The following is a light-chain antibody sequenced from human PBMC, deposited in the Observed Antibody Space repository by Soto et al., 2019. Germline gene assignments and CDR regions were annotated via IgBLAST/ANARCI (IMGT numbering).Light chain of an antibody. Sequence: EFVLTQSPATLSLSPGERATVSCRASQSVSNYLGWYQQKPGQAPRLLIYDASNRATGIPARFSGSGSGTDFTLTISSLEPEDFAVYYCQHGGTFGQGIRLEIK. V-gene: IGKV3-11*01. CDR1: QSVSNY. J-gene: IGKJ5*01. CDR2: DAS. CDR3: QHGGT.